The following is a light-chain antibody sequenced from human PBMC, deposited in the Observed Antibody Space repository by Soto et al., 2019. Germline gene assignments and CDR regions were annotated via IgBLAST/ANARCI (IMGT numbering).Light chain of an antibody. CDR3: QQYNSWLWT. V-gene: IGKV3-15*01. J-gene: IGKJ1*01. Sequence: EIVMTQSPATLSVSPGEGATLSCRASQSDSSKLAWYQQKPGQAPRLLIYGASTRATGIPARFSGSGSGTDFTLIISSLQYEDSAVYYCQQYNSWLWTFGQGTKVEIK. CDR1: QSDSSK. CDR2: GAS.